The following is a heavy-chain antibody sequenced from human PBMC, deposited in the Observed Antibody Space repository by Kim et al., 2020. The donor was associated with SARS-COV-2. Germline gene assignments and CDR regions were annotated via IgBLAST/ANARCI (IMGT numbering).Heavy chain of an antibody. J-gene: IGHJ3*02. CDR3: ARAGGPGAFDI. Sequence: GGSLRLSCAASGFTFSSYAMHWVRQAPGKGLEWVAVISYDGSNKYYADSVKGRFTISRDNSKNTLYLQMNSLRAEDTAVYYCARAGGPGAFDIWGQGTMVTVSS. CDR2: ISYDGSNK. CDR1: GFTFSSYA. V-gene: IGHV3-30*04. D-gene: IGHD3-16*01.